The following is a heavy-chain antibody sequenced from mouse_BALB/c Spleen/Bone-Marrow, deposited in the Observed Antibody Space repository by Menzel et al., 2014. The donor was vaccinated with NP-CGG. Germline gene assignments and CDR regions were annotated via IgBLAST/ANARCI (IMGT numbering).Heavy chain of an antibody. V-gene: IGHV3-5*02. CDR3: ARGAMITTGYFDY. Sequence: EVQRVESGPGLVKPSQTVSLPCTVTGISIXTGNYRWSWIRQFPGNKLEWIGYIYYSGTITYNPSLTSRTTITRDTSKNQFFLEMNSLTAEDTATYYCARGAMITTGYFDYWGQGTTLTVSS. CDR1: GISIXTGNYR. D-gene: IGHD2-4*01. CDR2: IYYSGTI. J-gene: IGHJ2*01.